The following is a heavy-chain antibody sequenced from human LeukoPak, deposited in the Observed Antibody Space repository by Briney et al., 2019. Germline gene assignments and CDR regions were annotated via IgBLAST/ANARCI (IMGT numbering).Heavy chain of an antibody. Sequence: GGSLRLSYADSGLIFSKCWMTWVRQAPGKGLEWVASIKPDGSEKYYLDSVKGRFTISRDNGKKSLYLQMNSLRAEDTAVYCCARFSQLGDWGQGTLVTVSS. CDR3: ARFSQLGD. CDR1: GLIFSKCW. J-gene: IGHJ4*02. V-gene: IGHV3-7*01. CDR2: IKPDGSEK. D-gene: IGHD1-1*01.